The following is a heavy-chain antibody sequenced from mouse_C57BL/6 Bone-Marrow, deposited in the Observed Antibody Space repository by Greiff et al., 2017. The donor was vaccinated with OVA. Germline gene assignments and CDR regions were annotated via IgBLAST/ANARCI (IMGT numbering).Heavy chain of an antibody. J-gene: IGHJ3*01. CDR3: ARRGGSSPAWFAY. CDR2: IYPGSGST. CDR1: GYTFTSYW. Sequence: VQLQQSGAELVKPGASVKMSCKASGYTFTSYWITWVKQRPGQGLEWIGDIYPGSGSTNYNEKFKSKATLTVDTSSSTAYMQLSSLTSEDSAVYYCARRGGSSPAWFAYWGQGTLVTVSA. D-gene: IGHD1-1*01. V-gene: IGHV1-55*01.